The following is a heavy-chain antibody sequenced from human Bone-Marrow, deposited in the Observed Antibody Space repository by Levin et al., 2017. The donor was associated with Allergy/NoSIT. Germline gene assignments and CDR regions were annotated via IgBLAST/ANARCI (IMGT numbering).Heavy chain of an antibody. CDR3: ARGISAAGTKAFDS. Sequence: GESLKISCEASGFRFSSHYMAWIRQAPGKGLEWISYINTIGTYTNYADSVKGRFAISRDNAKNSLVLQMNNLRADDTAVYYCARGISAAGTKAFDSCGQGTLVSVSS. J-gene: IGHJ4*02. CDR2: INTIGTYT. V-gene: IGHV3-11*05. D-gene: IGHD6-13*01. CDR1: GFRFSSHY.